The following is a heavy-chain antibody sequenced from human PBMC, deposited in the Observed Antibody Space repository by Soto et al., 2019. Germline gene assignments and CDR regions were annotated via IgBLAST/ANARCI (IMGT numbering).Heavy chain of an antibody. J-gene: IGHJ4*02. Sequence: EVQLLESGGGLVQPGGSLRLSCAASGFTFSSYAMSWVRQAPGKGLEWVSAISGSGGSTYYADSVKGRFTISRDNSKNTLYLQMNRLRAEDTAVYYCAKDRRDIVVVVAAIHDYWGQGTLVTVSS. CDR2: ISGSGGST. CDR3: AKDRRDIVVVVAAIHDY. CDR1: GFTFSSYA. V-gene: IGHV3-23*01. D-gene: IGHD2-15*01.